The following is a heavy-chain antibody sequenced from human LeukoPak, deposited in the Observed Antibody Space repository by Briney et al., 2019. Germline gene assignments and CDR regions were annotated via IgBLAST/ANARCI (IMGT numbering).Heavy chain of an antibody. D-gene: IGHD2-15*01. J-gene: IGHJ1*01. CDR2: IKQDGSEK. CDR3: ARGGNLEVAGAIEYFQH. CDR1: GFTFSSYW. Sequence: GGSLRLSCAASGFTFSSYWMSWVRQAPGKGLEWVANIKQDGSEKYYVDSVKGRFTISRDNAKNSLYLQMNSLRAEDTAVYYCARGGNLEVAGAIEYFQHWGQGTLVTVSS. V-gene: IGHV3-7*01.